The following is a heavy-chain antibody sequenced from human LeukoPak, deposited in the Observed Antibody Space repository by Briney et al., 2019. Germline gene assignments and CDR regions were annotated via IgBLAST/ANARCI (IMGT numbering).Heavy chain of an antibody. D-gene: IGHD6-13*01. CDR2: ISAYNGNT. CDR3: ARAFVAAAGTRGFGY. CDR1: GYTFTSYG. J-gene: IGHJ4*02. V-gene: IGHV1-18*01. Sequence: ASVKVFCKASGYTFTSYGISWVRQAPGQGLEWMGWISAYNGNTNYAQKLQGRVTMTTDTSTSTACMELRSLRSDDTAVYYCARAFVAAAGTRGFGYWGQGTLVTVSS.